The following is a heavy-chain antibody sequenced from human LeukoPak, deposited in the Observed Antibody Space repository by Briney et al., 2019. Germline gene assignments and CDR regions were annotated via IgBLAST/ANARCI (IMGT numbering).Heavy chain of an antibody. CDR2: ISSSGSTI. D-gene: IGHD3-16*01. CDR3: ARDGVLAPDVPFDY. V-gene: IGHV3-48*03. J-gene: IGHJ4*01. Sequence: GRSLRLSCAASGFTFSSYEMNWVRQAPGKGLEWVSYISSSGSTIYYVDSVKGRFTISRDNAKNSLYLQMNSLRAEDTAVYYCARDGVLAPDVPFDYWGQGTLVTVYS. CDR1: GFTFSSYE.